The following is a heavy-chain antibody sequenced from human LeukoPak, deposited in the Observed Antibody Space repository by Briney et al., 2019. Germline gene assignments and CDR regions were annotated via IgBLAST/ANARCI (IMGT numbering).Heavy chain of an antibody. Sequence: SQTLSLTCAVSGGSISSGGYSWSWIRQPPGKDLEWIGYIYHSGSTYYNPSLKSRVTISVDRSKNQFSLKLSSVTAADTAVYYCARGISYYDSSGYSNNWFDPWGQGTLVTVSS. CDR1: GGSISSGGYS. CDR2: IYHSGST. D-gene: IGHD3-22*01. V-gene: IGHV4-30-2*01. CDR3: ARGISYYDSSGYSNNWFDP. J-gene: IGHJ5*02.